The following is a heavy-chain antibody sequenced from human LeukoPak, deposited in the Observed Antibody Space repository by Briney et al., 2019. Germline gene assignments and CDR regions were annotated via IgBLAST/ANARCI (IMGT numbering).Heavy chain of an antibody. CDR3: ARDYYDSSGSVCFDC. V-gene: IGHV3-21*01. CDR1: GFTFSSYS. Sequence: GGSLRLSCAASGFTFSSYSMNWVRQAPGKGLEWVSSISSSSSYIYYADSVKGRFTISRDNAKNSLYLQMNSLRAEDTAVYYCARDYYDSSGSVCFDCWGQGTLVTVSS. D-gene: IGHD3-22*01. CDR2: ISSSSSYI. J-gene: IGHJ4*02.